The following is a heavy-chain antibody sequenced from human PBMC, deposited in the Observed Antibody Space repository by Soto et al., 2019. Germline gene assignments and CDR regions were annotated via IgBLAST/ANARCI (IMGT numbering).Heavy chain of an antibody. Sequence: SETLSLTGSVSGGSISRSRYHWAWIRQPPGTGLEWIGNFYSRGSTNYNPSLKSRVTISVDTSKNQFSLKLSSVTAADTAVYYCARVDYDFWSGYSPFDYWGQGTLVTVSS. V-gene: IGHV4-39*07. CDR2: FYSRGST. CDR3: ARVDYDFWSGYSPFDY. J-gene: IGHJ4*02. D-gene: IGHD3-3*01. CDR1: GGSISRSRYH.